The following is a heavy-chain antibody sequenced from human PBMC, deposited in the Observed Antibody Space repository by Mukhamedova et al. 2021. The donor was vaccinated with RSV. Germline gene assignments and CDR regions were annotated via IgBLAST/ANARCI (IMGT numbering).Heavy chain of an antibody. J-gene: IGHJ4*02. D-gene: IGHD6-19*01. CDR3: ARGAVGFDH. CDR2: SNGETI. V-gene: IGHV3-11*04. Sequence: SNGETIFYADSVEGRFTISRDNAKTSLYLQMNSLRVEDTAVYYCARGAVGFDHWGQGTRVTVSS.